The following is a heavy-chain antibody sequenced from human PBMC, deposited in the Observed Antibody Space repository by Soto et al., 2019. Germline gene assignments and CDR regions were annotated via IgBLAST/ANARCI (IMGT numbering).Heavy chain of an antibody. CDR2: INPNSGGT. V-gene: IGHV1-2*02. CDR3: ARDADSSSPFDI. D-gene: IGHD6-6*01. Sequence: QVQLVQSGAEVKKPGASVKVSCKASGYTFTGNYMHWVRQAPGQGLEWMGWINPNSGGTNYAQKFQGRVTVTRDTSISTAYMELSRLRSDDTAVYYGARDADSSSPFDIWGQGTMVTVSS. J-gene: IGHJ3*02. CDR1: GYTFTGNY.